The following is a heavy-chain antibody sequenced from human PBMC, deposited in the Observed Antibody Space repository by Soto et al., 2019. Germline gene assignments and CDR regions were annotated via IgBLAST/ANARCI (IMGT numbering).Heavy chain of an antibody. Sequence: EVQLLESGGGLVQPGGSLRLSRAASGFTFSSYAMSWVRQAPGKGLEWVSAISGSGGSTYYADSVKGRFTISRDNSKNTLYLQMNSLRAEDTAVYYCAKDRGFWSGGYYGMDVWGQGTTVTVSS. CDR1: GFTFSSYA. V-gene: IGHV3-23*01. D-gene: IGHD3-3*01. CDR2: ISGSGGST. J-gene: IGHJ6*02. CDR3: AKDRGFWSGGYYGMDV.